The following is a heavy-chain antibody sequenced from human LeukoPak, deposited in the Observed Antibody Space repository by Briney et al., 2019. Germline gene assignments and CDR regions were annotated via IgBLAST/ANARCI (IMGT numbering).Heavy chain of an antibody. CDR3: ARGVPLGYCSYGVCYPPYYFDY. V-gene: IGHV1-8*03. CDR1: GYTFISYN. D-gene: IGHD2-8*01. CDR2: VNPRSGDA. J-gene: IGHJ4*02. Sequence: AAVKVSCKASGYTFISYNINWLRQATGQGLEWMGWVNPRSGDAGYLQKFQGRLTITRDSSIDTAYMDLSGLSSEDTAVYYCARGVPLGYCSYGVCYPPYYFDYWGQGTLVTASS.